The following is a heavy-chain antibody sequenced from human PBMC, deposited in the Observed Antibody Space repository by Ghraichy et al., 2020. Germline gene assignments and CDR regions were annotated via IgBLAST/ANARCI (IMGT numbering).Heavy chain of an antibody. CDR1: GYTFTSYA. J-gene: IGHJ6*02. D-gene: IGHD1-26*01. Sequence: ASVKVSCKASGYTFTSYAMHWVRQAPGQRLEWMGWINAGNGNTKYSQKFQGRVTITRDTSASTAYMELSSLRSEDTAVYYCAREEVGGTSPGDRRSYYYYGMDVWGQGTTVTVSS. V-gene: IGHV1-3*01. CDR2: INAGNGNT. CDR3: AREEVGGTSPGDRRSYYYYGMDV.